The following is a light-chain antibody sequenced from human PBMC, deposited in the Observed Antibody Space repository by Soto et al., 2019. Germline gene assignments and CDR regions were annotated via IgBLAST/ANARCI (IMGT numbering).Light chain of an antibody. V-gene: IGLV2-14*03. CDR1: SSDVGGYNS. CDR3: SSYTSSSTLV. Sequence: SALTQPASVSGYPGQSIAISCTGTSSDVGGYNSVSWYQHHPGKAPKLMIYDVNYRPSGISDRFSGSKSGNTASLTISGLQAEDEADYYCSSYTSSSTLVFGTGTKVTVL. CDR2: DVN. J-gene: IGLJ1*01.